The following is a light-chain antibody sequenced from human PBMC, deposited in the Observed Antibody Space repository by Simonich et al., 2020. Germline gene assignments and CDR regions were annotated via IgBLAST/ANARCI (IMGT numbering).Light chain of an antibody. J-gene: IGLJ3*02. CDR3: QSYDSSNWV. Sequence: NFMLTQPHSVSESPGKTVTISCTRSSGSLASNYVQWYQQRPGRAPPTVIYEDNQRPSGVPDRFSGSIDSSSNSASLTISGLKTEDEADYYCQSYDSSNWVFGGGTKLTVL. CDR2: EDN. CDR1: SGSLASNY. V-gene: IGLV6-57*03.